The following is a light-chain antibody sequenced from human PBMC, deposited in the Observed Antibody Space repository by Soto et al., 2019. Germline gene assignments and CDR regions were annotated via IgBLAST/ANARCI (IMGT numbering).Light chain of an antibody. J-gene: IGKJ4*01. CDR3: QQCHAYSLT. V-gene: IGKV1-5*03. CDR1: QNIRSR. CDR2: EAS. Sequence: DIQMTQSPSTLSASVGDRVTITCRASQNIRSRLAWYQQKPGEAPRLLIYEASILETGVPSRFSGRGSGTEFTLTITSLQHDDFATYYCQQCHAYSLTFGGGTKV.